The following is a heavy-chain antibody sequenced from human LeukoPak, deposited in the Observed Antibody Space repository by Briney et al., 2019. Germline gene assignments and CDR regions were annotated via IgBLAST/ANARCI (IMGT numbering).Heavy chain of an antibody. CDR1: GYTFTGYY. Sequence: ASVKVSCKASGYTFTGYYMHWVRQAPGQGLEWMGCINPNNGGTKYAQKFQGRVTMTRDTSISTAYMELSRLRSDETAVYYCAAQLGGGKSVDWGQGTLVTVSS. V-gene: IGHV1-2*02. D-gene: IGHD4-23*01. CDR2: INPNNGGT. J-gene: IGHJ4*02. CDR3: AAQLGGGKSVD.